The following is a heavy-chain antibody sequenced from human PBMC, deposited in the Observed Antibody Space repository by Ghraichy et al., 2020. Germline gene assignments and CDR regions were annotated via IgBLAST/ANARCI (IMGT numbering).Heavy chain of an antibody. Sequence: ETLSLTCTVSGGSISSSSYYWGWIRQPPGKGLEWIGSIYYSGSTYYNPSLKSRVTISVDTSKNQFSLKLSSVTAADTAVYYCARHGEYSSSFDWFDPWGQGTLVTVSS. J-gene: IGHJ5*02. CDR1: GGSISSSSYY. CDR2: IYYSGST. D-gene: IGHD6-6*01. V-gene: IGHV4-39*01. CDR3: ARHGEYSSSFDWFDP.